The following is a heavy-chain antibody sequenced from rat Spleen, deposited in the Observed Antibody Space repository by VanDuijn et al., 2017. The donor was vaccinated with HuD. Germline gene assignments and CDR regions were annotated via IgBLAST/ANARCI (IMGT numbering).Heavy chain of an antibody. Sequence: EVKLLESGGGLVQPGGSMRLSCAGSGFSFSDFYTNWIRQPAGKAPEWLGFIRNKANYYTTEYNPSVKGRFTISRDDTQDILYLQMNTLRAEDTATYYCTTSTISYFDYWGQGVMVTVSS. CDR2: IRNKANYYTT. J-gene: IGHJ2*01. D-gene: IGHD1-2*01. CDR3: TTSTISYFDY. V-gene: IGHV7-7*01. CDR1: GFSFSDFY.